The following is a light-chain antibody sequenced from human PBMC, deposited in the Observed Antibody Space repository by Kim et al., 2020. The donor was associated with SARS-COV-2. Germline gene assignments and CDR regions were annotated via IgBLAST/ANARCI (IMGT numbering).Light chain of an antibody. CDR1: SLRTYY. Sequence: SSELTQDPAVSVALGQTVKITCQGDSLRTYYASWYQQKPGQAPLLLIYDKNIRTSGIPDRFSGSYSGNTASLTITAAQAEDEADYYCNSRRDSSYDNV. CDR2: DKN. V-gene: IGLV3-19*01. J-gene: IGLJ6*01. CDR3: NSRRDSSYDNV.